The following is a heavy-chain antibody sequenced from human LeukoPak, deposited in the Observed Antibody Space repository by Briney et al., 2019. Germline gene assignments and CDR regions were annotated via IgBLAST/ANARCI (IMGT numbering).Heavy chain of an antibody. D-gene: IGHD3-3*01. CDR3: ARARRTDNDFWSGYSDYYYYYYMDV. J-gene: IGHJ6*03. CDR1: GGTFSSHA. V-gene: IGHV1-69*05. Sequence: SVKLSCKASGGTFSSHAISWVRQAPGQGLEWMGGIIPIFGTANSAQTFQGRVTITTDESTSTAYMELSSLRSEDTAVYYCARARRTDNDFWSGYSDYYYYYYMDVWGKGTTVTVSS. CDR2: IIPIFGTA.